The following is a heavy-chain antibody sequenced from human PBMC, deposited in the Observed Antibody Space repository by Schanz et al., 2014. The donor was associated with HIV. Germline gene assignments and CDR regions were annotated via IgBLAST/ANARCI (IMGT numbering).Heavy chain of an antibody. J-gene: IGHJ3*02. CDR2: LVPISTTA. Sequence: QVQLVQSGTEVKKPGSSVKVSCKTSGANFNILPINWVRQAPGQGPQWMGGLVPISTTANYAQTFQGRVTLTADKSTNTAYMELSRLHSEDTAVYYCASGRFDTVIWWGDAFLIWGRGTMVTVSS. CDR3: ASGRFDTVIWWGDAFLI. V-gene: IGHV1-69*06. CDR1: GANFNILP. D-gene: IGHD5-18*01.